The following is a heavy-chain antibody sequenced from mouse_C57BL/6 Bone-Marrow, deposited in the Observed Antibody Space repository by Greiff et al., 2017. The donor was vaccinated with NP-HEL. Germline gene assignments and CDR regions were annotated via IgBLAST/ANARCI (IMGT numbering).Heavy chain of an antibody. CDR3: ARDDYGPSSYWYFDV. Sequence: EVKLMESEGGLVQPGSSMKLSCTASGLTFSDYYMAWVRQVPEKGLEWVANINYDGSSTYYLDSLKSRFIISRDNAKNILYLQMSRLKSEDTATYYCARDDYGPSSYWYFDVWGTGTTVTVSS. D-gene: IGHD2-4*01. CDR2: INYDGSST. V-gene: IGHV5-16*01. CDR1: GLTFSDYY. J-gene: IGHJ1*03.